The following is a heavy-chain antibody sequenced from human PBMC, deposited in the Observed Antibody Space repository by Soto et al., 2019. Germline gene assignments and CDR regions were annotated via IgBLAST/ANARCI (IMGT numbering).Heavy chain of an antibody. Sequence: QLQLQESGPGLVKPSETLSLTCTVSGDSISSISYYWGWIRQPPGKGLEWIGSIYYSGRTYYNPSLKSRVTTSVDTTKNQFSLKLSSVTAADTAVYYCVRQSGYGSGSYCDYWGQGTLVTVSS. CDR2: IYYSGRT. V-gene: IGHV4-39*01. CDR3: VRQSGYGSGSYCDY. D-gene: IGHD3-10*01. J-gene: IGHJ4*02. CDR1: GDSISSISYY.